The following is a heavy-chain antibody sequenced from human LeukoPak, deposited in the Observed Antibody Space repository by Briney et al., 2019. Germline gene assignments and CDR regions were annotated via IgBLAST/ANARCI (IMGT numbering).Heavy chain of an antibody. CDR2: INHSGST. J-gene: IGHJ4*02. Sequence: SETLSLTCAVYGGSFSGYYWSWIRQPPGKGLGWIGEINHSGSTSYNPSLKSRVTISVDTSKNQFSLKLSSVTAADTAVYYCARGAPGAPKLGYWGQGTLVTVSS. V-gene: IGHV4-34*01. CDR1: GGSFSGYY. CDR3: ARGAPGAPKLGY. D-gene: IGHD3-10*01.